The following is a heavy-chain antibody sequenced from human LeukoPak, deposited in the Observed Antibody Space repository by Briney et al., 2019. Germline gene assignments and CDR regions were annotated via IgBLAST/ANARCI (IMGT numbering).Heavy chain of an antibody. CDR1: GYSISSGYY. J-gene: IGHJ3*02. Sequence: SETLSLTCTVSGYSISSGYYWGWIRQPPGKGLEWIGSIYHSGSTYYNPSLKSRVTISVDTSKNQFSLKLSSVTAADTAVYYCARDYTPQDAFDIWGQGTMVTVSS. CDR3: ARDYTPQDAFDI. CDR2: IYHSGST. V-gene: IGHV4-38-2*02.